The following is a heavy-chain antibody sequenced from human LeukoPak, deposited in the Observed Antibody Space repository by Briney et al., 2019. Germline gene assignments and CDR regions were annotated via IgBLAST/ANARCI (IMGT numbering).Heavy chain of an antibody. CDR1: GYTFTSYD. Sequence: GASVKVSCKASGYTFTSYDINWVRQATGQGLEWMGWMNPNSGNTGYAQKFQGRVTMTRNTSISTAYMELSSLRSEDTAVYYCARGLSCSGGSCYPYYFDYWGQGTLVTVSS. J-gene: IGHJ4*02. CDR3: ARGLSCSGGSCYPYYFDY. V-gene: IGHV1-8*01. CDR2: MNPNSGNT. D-gene: IGHD2-15*01.